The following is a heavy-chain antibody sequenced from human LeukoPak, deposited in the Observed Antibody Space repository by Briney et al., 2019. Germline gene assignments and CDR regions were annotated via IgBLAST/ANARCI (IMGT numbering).Heavy chain of an antibody. CDR1: GFTFSDAW. CDR3: ARDDPYYYDSSGYCDY. Sequence: PGGSLRLSCAVSGFTFSDAWMAWVRQAPGKGLEWVSYISTSGSTIYYADSVKGRFTISRDNAKNSLYLQMNSLRAEDTAVYYCARDDPYYYDSSGYCDYWGQGTLVTVSS. CDR2: ISTSGSTI. V-gene: IGHV3-11*04. D-gene: IGHD3-22*01. J-gene: IGHJ4*02.